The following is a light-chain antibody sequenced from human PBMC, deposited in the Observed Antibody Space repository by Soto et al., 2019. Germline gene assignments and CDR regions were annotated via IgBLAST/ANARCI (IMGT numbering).Light chain of an antibody. Sequence: SQMTEAPTSLSASVGDQVTISFRASQGIRNDLGWYQQKPGKAPKLLIYAASSLQSGVPSRYSGSGSGTDFTLTISSLQPEDFATYYCPQDYNYPWTFGQGTNVDIK. CDR1: QGIRND. V-gene: IGKV1-6*01. CDR3: PQDYNYPWT. J-gene: IGKJ1*01. CDR2: AAS.